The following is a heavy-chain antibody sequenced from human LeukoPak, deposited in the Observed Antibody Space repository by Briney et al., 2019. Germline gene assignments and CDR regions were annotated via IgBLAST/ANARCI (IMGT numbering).Heavy chain of an antibody. CDR1: GGSISSYY. D-gene: IGHD6-6*01. CDR2: INYSGST. V-gene: IGHV4-59*01. Sequence: PSETLSLTCTVSGGSISSYYWSWIRQPPGKGLEWIGYINYSGSTNYNPSLKSRVTISVDTSKNQFSLKLSSVTAADTAVYYCARDVYSSSSWGYYYYYMDVWGKGTTVTVSS. CDR3: ARDVYSSSSWGYYYYYMDV. J-gene: IGHJ6*03.